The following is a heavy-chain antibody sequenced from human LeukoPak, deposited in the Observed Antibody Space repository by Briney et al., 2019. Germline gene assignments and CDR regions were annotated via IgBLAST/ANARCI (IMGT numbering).Heavy chain of an antibody. CDR2: ISGSGGST. J-gene: IGHJ4*02. CDR3: AKETKRTMIVVAADY. V-gene: IGHV3-23*01. D-gene: IGHD3-22*01. Sequence: PGGALRLSCAASGFTFSSYAMSWVRQAPGKGLEWVAAISGSGGSTYYADSVKGRFTISRDNSKNTLYLQMNSLRAEDTAVYYCAKETKRTMIVVAADYWGQGTLVTVSS. CDR1: GFTFSSYA.